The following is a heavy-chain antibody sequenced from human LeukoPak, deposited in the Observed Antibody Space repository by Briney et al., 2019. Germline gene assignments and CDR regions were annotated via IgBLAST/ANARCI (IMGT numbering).Heavy chain of an antibody. CDR3: AKGTFGVVLV. CDR1: GFTFDDYA. CDR2: ISWNSGSI. D-gene: IGHD3-3*01. Sequence: GRSLRLSCAASGFTFDDYAMHWVRQAPGKGLEWVSGISWNSGSIGYADSVKGRFTISRDNDKNSLYLQMNSLRAEDTALYYCAKGTFGVVLVWGQGTLVTVSS. V-gene: IGHV3-9*01. J-gene: IGHJ4*02.